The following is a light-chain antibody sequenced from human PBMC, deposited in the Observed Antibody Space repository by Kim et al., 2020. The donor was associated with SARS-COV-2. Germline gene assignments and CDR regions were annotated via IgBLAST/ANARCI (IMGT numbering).Light chain of an antibody. CDR1: QDIRND. Sequence: SSVGDRVTITCRASQDIRNDLGWYQRNPGRAPKRLIYGASSLQSGVPSRFSCSGSGTEFTLTISSVQPEDFATYICLQHITYPITFGQGTRLEIK. J-gene: IGKJ5*01. CDR2: GAS. CDR3: LQHITYPIT. V-gene: IGKV1-17*01.